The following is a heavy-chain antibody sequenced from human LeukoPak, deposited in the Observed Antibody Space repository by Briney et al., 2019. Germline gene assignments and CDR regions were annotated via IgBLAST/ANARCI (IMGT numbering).Heavy chain of an antibody. V-gene: IGHV3-74*01. CDR1: GFTFRSYW. J-gene: IGHJ4*02. CDR3: ARVGIQRYFDY. CDR2: INSDGSDT. D-gene: IGHD5-18*01. Sequence: GGSLRLSCAASGFTFRSYWMHWVRQAPGKGLVWVSGINSDGSDTSYADDVKGRFTISRVNAKNTLYLHMDSLGDEDTAVYYCARVGIQRYFDYWGQGTLVSVSS.